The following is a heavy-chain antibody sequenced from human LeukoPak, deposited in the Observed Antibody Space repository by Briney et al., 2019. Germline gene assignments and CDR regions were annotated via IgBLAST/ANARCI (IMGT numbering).Heavy chain of an antibody. CDR1: GFIFSSSG. V-gene: IGHV3-30*03. Sequence: PGGSLRLSCAASGFIFSSSGMSWVRQAPGKGLEWVAIISYDGNNKYFAGSVKGRFTISRDNSKNTLYLQMNSLRAEDTAVYYCARDGFHCSGGSCYSAAFDVWGQGTMVTVSS. J-gene: IGHJ3*01. D-gene: IGHD2-15*01. CDR3: ARDGFHCSGGSCYSAAFDV. CDR2: ISYDGNNK.